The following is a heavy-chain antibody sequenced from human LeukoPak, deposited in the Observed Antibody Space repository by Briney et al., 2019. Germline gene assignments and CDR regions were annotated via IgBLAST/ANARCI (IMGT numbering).Heavy chain of an antibody. CDR2: ISYDGSNK. CDR1: GFTFSSYA. Sequence: GGSLRLSCAASGFTFSSYAMHWVRQAPGKGLEWVAVISYDGSNKYYADSVKGRFTISRDNSKNTLYLQMNSLRAEDTAVYYCARGRHDSSGWYCFDYWGQGTLVTVSS. V-gene: IGHV3-30-3*01. D-gene: IGHD6-19*01. J-gene: IGHJ4*02. CDR3: ARGRHDSSGWYCFDY.